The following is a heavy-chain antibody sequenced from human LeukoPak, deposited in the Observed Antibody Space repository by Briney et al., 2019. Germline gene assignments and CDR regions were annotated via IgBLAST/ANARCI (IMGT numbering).Heavy chain of an antibody. CDR1: GGSFSGYY. CDR3: ARATVVRVFFPGVLFVM. D-gene: IGHD4-23*01. V-gene: IGHV4-34*01. J-gene: IGHJ3*02. CDR2: INHSGST. Sequence: PSETLSLTCAVYGGSFSGYYWSWIRQPPGKGLEWIGEINHSGSTNYNPSLKSRVTISVDTSKNQFSLKLSSVTAADTAVYYCARATVVRVFFPGVLFVMWGKGTMLPVSS.